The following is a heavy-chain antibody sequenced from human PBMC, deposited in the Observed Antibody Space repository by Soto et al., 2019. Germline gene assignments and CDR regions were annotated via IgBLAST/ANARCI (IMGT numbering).Heavy chain of an antibody. CDR3: AREKTSYGMDV. CDR1: GYTFTSYD. V-gene: IGHV1-8*01. J-gene: IGHJ6*02. CDR2: MNPNSGNT. Sequence: QVQLVQSGAEVKKPGASVNVSCKASGYTFTSYDINWVRQATGKGLEWMGWMNPNSGNTGYAHKFQGRVTMTRNTSISTAYMELSSLRSEHTAVYYCAREKTSYGMDVWGQGTTVTVSS.